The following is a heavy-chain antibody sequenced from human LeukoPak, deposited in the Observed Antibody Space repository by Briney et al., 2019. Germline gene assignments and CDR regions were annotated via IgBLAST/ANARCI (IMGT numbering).Heavy chain of an antibody. CDR3: ATRAAAGMGGYFDY. CDR2: INPNSGGT. D-gene: IGHD6-13*01. V-gene: IGHV1-2*02. Sequence: ASVKVSCKASGYTFTGYYMHWVRQAPGQGLEWMGWINPNSGGTNYAQKFQGRVTMTRDTSISTAYMELSSLRSEDTAVYYCATRAAAGMGGYFDYWGQGTLVTVSS. CDR1: GYTFTGYY. J-gene: IGHJ4*02.